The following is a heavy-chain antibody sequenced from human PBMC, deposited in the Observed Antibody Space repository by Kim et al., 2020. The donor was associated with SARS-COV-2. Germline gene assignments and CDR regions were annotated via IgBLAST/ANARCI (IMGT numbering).Heavy chain of an antibody. D-gene: IGHD3-10*01. Sequence: GGSLRLSCAASGFTFSSYAMSWVRQAPGKGLEWVSAISGSGGSTYYADSVKGRFTISRDNSKNTLYLQMNSLRAEDTAVYYCAKVSGRGWFGERWFDPWGQGTLVTVSS. CDR1: GFTFSSYA. J-gene: IGHJ5*02. CDR3: AKVSGRGWFGERWFDP. V-gene: IGHV3-23*01. CDR2: ISGSGGST.